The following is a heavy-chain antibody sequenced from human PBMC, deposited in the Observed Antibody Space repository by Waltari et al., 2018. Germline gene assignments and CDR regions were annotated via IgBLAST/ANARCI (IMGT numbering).Heavy chain of an antibody. CDR3: ARDWGRVSSSEDY. J-gene: IGHJ4*02. CDR2: IIPIFGTA. D-gene: IGHD6-6*01. CDR1: GGPFSSYP. Sequence: QVQLVQSGAEVKKPGSSVKVSCKASGGPFSSYPTSWVQQAPGQGLEWMGRIIPIFGTANYAQKFQGRVTITADKSTSTAYMELSRLRSEDTAVYYCARDWGRVSSSEDYWGQGTLVTVSS. V-gene: IGHV1-69*13.